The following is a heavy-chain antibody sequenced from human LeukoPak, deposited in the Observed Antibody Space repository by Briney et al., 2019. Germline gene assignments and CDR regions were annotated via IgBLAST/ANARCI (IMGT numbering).Heavy chain of an antibody. Sequence: GGSLRLSCAASGFTFSSYAMSWVRQAPGKGLEWVSAISGSGGSTYYADSVKGRFTISRDNSKNTLYLQMNSLRAGDTAVYYCAKASGHYDILTGYSYYFDYWGQGTLVTVSS. CDR1: GFTFSSYA. J-gene: IGHJ4*02. CDR3: AKASGHYDILTGYSYYFDY. CDR2: ISGSGGST. V-gene: IGHV3-23*01. D-gene: IGHD3-9*01.